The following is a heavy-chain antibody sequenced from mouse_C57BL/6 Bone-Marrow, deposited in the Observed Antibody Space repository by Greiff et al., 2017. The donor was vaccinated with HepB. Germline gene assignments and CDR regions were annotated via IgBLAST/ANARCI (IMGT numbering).Heavy chain of an antibody. J-gene: IGHJ2*01. Sequence: VQLQQPGAELVKPGASVKLSCKASGYTFTSYWMQWVKQRPGQGLEWIGEIDPSDSYTNYNQKFKGKATLTVDTSSSTAYMQLSSLTSEDSAVYYCARGFITTAEGYFDYWGQGTTLTVSS. CDR2: IDPSDSYT. CDR1: GYTFTSYW. D-gene: IGHD1-1*01. V-gene: IGHV1-50*01. CDR3: ARGFITTAEGYFDY.